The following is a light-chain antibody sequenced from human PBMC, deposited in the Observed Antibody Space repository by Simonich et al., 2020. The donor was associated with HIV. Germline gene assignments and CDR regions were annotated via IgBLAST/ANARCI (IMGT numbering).Light chain of an antibody. CDR2: DVS. CDR1: SSDVGGYNY. V-gene: IGLV2-14*03. J-gene: IGLJ2*01. Sequence: QSALTQPASVSGSPGQSITISCTETSSDVGGYNYVSWYQKHPGKAPKFMIYDVSKRPSGVSNRFSGSKSGTTASLTISGLQAEDEADYYCSSYTSSSTLVFGGGTKLTVL. CDR3: SSYTSSSTLV.